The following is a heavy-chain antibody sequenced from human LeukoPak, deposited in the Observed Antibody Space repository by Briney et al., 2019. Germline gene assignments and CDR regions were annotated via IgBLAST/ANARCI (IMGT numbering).Heavy chain of an antibody. J-gene: IGHJ4*02. V-gene: IGHV4-39*07. Sequence: SEILSLTCTVSGGSISSSSHYWGWIRQPPGKGLEWIGSISNSGSTYYNPSLKSRVTISVDTSNNQFSLKLSSVTAADTAVYYCASAPYGSGSFYFDYWGQGTLVTVSS. CDR3: ASAPYGSGSFYFDY. CDR1: GGSISSSSHY. CDR2: ISNSGST. D-gene: IGHD3-10*01.